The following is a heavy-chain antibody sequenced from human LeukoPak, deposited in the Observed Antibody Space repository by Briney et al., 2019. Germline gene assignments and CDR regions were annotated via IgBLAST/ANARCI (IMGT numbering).Heavy chain of an antibody. J-gene: IGHJ6*02. CDR2: IYSGGST. Sequence: WGSLRLSCAASGFTVSSNYMSWVRQAPGKGLEWVSVIYSGGSTYYADSVKGRFTISRDNSKNTLYLQMNSLRAEDTAVCYCARDRAVSSVAGDSYYYGMDVWGQGTTVTVS. CDR3: ARDRAVSSVAGDSYYYGMDV. D-gene: IGHD6-19*01. CDR1: GFTVSSNY. V-gene: IGHV3-53*01.